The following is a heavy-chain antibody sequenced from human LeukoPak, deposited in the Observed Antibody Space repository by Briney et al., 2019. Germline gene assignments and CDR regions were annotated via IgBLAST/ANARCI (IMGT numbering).Heavy chain of an antibody. CDR3: ARVPYCSSTSCDAYYYYYMDV. Sequence: SVKLSCKASGGTFSSYAISWVRQAPGQGLEWMGGIIPIFGTANYAQKFQGRVTITADESTSTAYTELSSLRSEDTAVYYCARVPYCSSTSCDAYYYYYMDVWGKGTTVTISS. D-gene: IGHD2-2*01. J-gene: IGHJ6*03. CDR1: GGTFSSYA. V-gene: IGHV1-69*13. CDR2: IIPIFGTA.